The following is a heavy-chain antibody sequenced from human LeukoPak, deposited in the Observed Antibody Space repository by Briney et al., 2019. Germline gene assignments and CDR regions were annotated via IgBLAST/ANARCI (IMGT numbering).Heavy chain of an antibody. V-gene: IGHV1-69*01. D-gene: IGHD2-15*01. J-gene: IGHJ4*02. CDR3: ARVERAERKLVAGLGY. CDR2: IIPIFGTA. CDR1: GGTFSSYA. Sequence: SAKVSCKASGGTFSSYAISWVRQAPGQGLEWMGGIIPIFGTANYAQKFQGRVTITADESTSTAYMELSSLRSEDTAVYYCARVERAERKLVAGLGYWGQGTLVTVSS.